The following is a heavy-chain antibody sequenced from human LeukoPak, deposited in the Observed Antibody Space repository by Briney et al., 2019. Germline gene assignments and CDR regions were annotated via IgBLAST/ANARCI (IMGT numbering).Heavy chain of an antibody. J-gene: IGHJ1*01. D-gene: IGHD3-3*01. CDR3: ARGESGDFWSGYHEYFQH. CDR2: IYYSGST. CDR1: GGSISSSSYY. Sequence: SETLSLTCTVSGGSISSSSYYWGWIRQPPGKGLEWIGSIYYSGSTYYNPSLKSRVTISADTSKNQFSLKLSSVTAADTAVYYCARGESGDFWSGYHEYFQHWGQGTLVTVSS. V-gene: IGHV4-39*01.